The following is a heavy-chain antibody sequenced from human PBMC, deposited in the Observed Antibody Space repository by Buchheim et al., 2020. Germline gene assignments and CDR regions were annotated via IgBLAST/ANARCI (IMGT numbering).Heavy chain of an antibody. V-gene: IGHV3-7*01. J-gene: IGHJ4*02. Sequence: EVQLVESGGGLVQPGGPLRLSCAASGFTFSSYWMSWVRQAPGKGLEWVANIKQDGSEKYYVDSVKGRFTISRDNAKNSLYLQMNSLRAEDTAVYYCARDLHFDWLLLDLSLRYWGQGTL. CDR3: ARDLHFDWLLLDLSLRY. CDR1: GFTFSSYW. D-gene: IGHD3-9*01. CDR2: IKQDGSEK.